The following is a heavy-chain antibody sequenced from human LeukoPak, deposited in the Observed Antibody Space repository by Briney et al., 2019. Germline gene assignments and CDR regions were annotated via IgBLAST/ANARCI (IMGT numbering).Heavy chain of an antibody. V-gene: IGHV1-2*02. D-gene: IGHD2-2*02. Sequence: ASVKVSCKASGYTFTGYYMHWVRQAPGQGLEWMGWINPNSGGTNYEQKFQGRVTMTRDTSISTAYMELRRLRSDDTAVYYCARAPGVDIVVVPAAIIDYWGQGTLVTVSS. CDR3: ARAPGVDIVVVPAAIIDY. CDR2: INPNSGGT. CDR1: GYTFTGYY. J-gene: IGHJ4*02.